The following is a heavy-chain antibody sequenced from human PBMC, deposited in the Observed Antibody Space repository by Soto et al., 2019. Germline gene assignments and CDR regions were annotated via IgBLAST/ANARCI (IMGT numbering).Heavy chain of an antibody. CDR3: AKAAGSDYYPVDY. CDR2: ISVSGGST. J-gene: IGHJ4*02. V-gene: IGHV3-23*01. Sequence: EVQLLESGGGLVQPGGSLRLSCAASGFTFSSYAMSWFRQAPGKGLEWVSSISVSGGSTYYADSVKGRFTISRDNSKSTLFLHMNSLRAEATAVYYCAKAAGSDYYPVDYWGQVTLVTVSS. D-gene: IGHD3-22*01. CDR1: GFTFSSYA.